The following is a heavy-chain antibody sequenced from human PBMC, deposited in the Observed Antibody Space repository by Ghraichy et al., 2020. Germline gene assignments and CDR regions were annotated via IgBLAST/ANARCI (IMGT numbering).Heavy chain of an antibody. V-gene: IGHV4-59*01. J-gene: IGHJ6*02. CDR2: IYYSGST. CDR3: ARSSPDSSGWYGLNYYYYYGMDV. CDR1: GGSISSYY. D-gene: IGHD6-19*01. Sequence: ESLNISCTVSGGSISSYYWSWIRQPPGKGLEWIGYIYYSGSTNYNPSLKSRVTISVDTSKNQFSLKLSSVTAADTAVYYCARSSPDSSGWYGLNYYYYYGMDVWGQGTTVTVSS.